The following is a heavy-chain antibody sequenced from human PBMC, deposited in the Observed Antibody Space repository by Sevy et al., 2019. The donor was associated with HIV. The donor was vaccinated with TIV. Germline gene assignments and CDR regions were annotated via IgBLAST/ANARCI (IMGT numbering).Heavy chain of an antibody. J-gene: IGHJ4*02. D-gene: IGHD5-18*01. Sequence: GGSLRLSCSASGFTFSDYYMSWIRQAPGKGLEWVSYISTSSTYTNHADSVKGRFTISRDNANNSLYLQMNSLRAEDTGVYFCARVRYKYGSYYFDYWGQGTLVTVSS. V-gene: IGHV3-11*06. CDR1: GFTFSDYY. CDR2: ISTSSTYT. CDR3: ARVRYKYGSYYFDY.